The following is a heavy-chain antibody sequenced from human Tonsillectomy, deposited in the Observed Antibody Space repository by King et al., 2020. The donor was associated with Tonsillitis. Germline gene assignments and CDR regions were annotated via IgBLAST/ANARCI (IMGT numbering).Heavy chain of an antibody. J-gene: IGHJ2*01. CDR2: ISWNSGSR. Sequence: VQLVESGGGLVQPGRSLRLSCVVSGFTFDDYGMHWVRQAPGKGLEWVSGISWNSGSRGYADSVKGRFTISRDNAKNSLYLQMNSLRAEDTALYYCAKDWIMVAVGGWYREWYFDLWGRGTLGTVSS. D-gene: IGHD6-19*01. V-gene: IGHV3-9*01. CDR1: GFTFDDYG. CDR3: AKDWIMVAVGGWYREWYFDL.